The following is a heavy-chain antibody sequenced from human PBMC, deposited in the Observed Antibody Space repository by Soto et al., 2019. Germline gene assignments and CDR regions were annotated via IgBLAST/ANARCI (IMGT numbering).Heavy chain of an antibody. D-gene: IGHD3-22*01. V-gene: IGHV3-23*01. J-gene: IGHJ4*02. CDR2: ISGSGGST. CDR1: GLTFSSYA. CDR3: AKGEWDSSGYYSYYFDY. Sequence: GGSLSLSCAASGLTFSSYAMSWVRQAPGKGLEWVSAISGSGGSTYYADSVKGRFTISRDNSKNTLYLQMNSLRAEDTAVYYCAKGEWDSSGYYSYYFDYWGQGTLVTVSS.